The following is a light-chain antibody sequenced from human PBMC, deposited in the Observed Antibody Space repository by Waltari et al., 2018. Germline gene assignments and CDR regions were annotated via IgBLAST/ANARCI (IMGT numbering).Light chain of an antibody. V-gene: IGKV3-11*01. Sequence: EIVLTQSPATLSLSPGERATLSCRACQSISSYLGSFQQRPGQAPRLLIYDASNRAAGIPARFSGSGSGTDFTLTISSLEPEDFAVYYCQQRSKWPLTFGGGTKVEI. J-gene: IGKJ4*01. CDR3: QQRSKWPLT. CDR2: DAS. CDR1: QSISSY.